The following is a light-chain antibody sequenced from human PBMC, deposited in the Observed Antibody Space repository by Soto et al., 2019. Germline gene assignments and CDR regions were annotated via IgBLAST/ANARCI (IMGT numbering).Light chain of an antibody. Sequence: QSVLTQPASVSGSPGQSITISCTGTSSDVGGYNYVSWYQHHPGKAPELMIYGVSNRPSGVSNRFSGSKSGNTASLTISGLQAEDEADYYCRSYTGSSTLLFGGGTKVTVL. V-gene: IGLV2-14*03. CDR1: SSDVGGYNY. CDR2: GVS. J-gene: IGLJ2*01. CDR3: RSYTGSSTLL.